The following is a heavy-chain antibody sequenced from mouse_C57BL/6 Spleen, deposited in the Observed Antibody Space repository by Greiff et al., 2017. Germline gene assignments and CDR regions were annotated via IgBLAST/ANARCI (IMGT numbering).Heavy chain of an antibody. CDR2: ILPGSGST. CDR1: GSTFTGYW. Sequence: VQLQQSGAELMKPGASVKLSCKATGSTFTGYWIEWVKQRPGHGLEWIGEILPGSGSTNYNEKFKGKATFTADTSSNTAYMQLSSLTTEDSAIYYCARSGDGYPSYWYFDGGGTGTTVTVSS. D-gene: IGHD2-3*01. V-gene: IGHV1-9*01. CDR3: ARSGDGYPSYWYFDG. J-gene: IGHJ1*03.